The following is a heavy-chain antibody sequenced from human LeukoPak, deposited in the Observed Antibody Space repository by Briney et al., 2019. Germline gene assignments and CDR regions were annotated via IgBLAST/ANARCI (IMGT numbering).Heavy chain of an antibody. CDR1: GGSISSSSYY. CDR2: VYTSGTT. J-gene: IGHJ5*02. D-gene: IGHD3-9*01. V-gene: IGHV4-61*02. CDR3: ARDRTDYDILTASENWFDP. Sequence: PSETLSLTCTVSGGSISSSSYYWGWIRQPAGKGLEWIGRVYTSGTTNYNPSLKSRVTISLDTSQNQFSLKLSSVTAADTAVYYCARDRTDYDILTASENWFDPWGQGTLVTVSS.